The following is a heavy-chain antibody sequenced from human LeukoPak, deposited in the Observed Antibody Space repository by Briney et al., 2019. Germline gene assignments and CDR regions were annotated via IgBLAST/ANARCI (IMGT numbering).Heavy chain of an antibody. D-gene: IGHD5-18*01. CDR1: GGTFSSYA. V-gene: IGHV1-69*01. CDR2: IIPIFGTA. CDR3: ARDTAMVRFDY. J-gene: IGHJ4*02. Sequence: ASVKVSCKASGGTFSSYAISWVRQAPGQGLEWMGGIIPIFGTANYAQKFQGRVTITADESTSTAHMELSSLRSEDTAAYYCARDTAMVRFDYWGQGTLVTVSS.